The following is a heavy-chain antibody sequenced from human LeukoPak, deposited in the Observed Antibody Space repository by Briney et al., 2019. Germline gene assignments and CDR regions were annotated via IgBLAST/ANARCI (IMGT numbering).Heavy chain of an antibody. CDR1: GFTFNKYW. V-gene: IGHV3-7*01. Sequence: GGYLRLSCAASGFTFNKYWMNWVRQSPGKGLEWVANIKDDSGNKNYVDSLEGRFTISRDNAKNSLYLQMNSLRVEDTAVYYCARESGRFRFDSWGQGALVTVSS. J-gene: IGHJ5*01. CDR2: IKDDSGNK. D-gene: IGHD3-3*01. CDR3: ARESGRFRFDS.